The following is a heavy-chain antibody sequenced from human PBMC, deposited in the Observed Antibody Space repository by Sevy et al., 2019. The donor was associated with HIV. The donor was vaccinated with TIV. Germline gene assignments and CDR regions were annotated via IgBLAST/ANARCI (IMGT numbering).Heavy chain of an antibody. Sequence: SETLSLTCTVSGGSINNYFWSWIRQPPGKGLEWIGYIYYSGSTNYNPSLKSRVTISVDTSKNQLSLKLSSVTAADTAVYYCARESIGAVGDFDYWAQGTLVTVSS. CDR2: IYYSGST. CDR1: GGSINNYF. D-gene: IGHD6-13*01. CDR3: ARESIGAVGDFDY. V-gene: IGHV4-59*01. J-gene: IGHJ4*02.